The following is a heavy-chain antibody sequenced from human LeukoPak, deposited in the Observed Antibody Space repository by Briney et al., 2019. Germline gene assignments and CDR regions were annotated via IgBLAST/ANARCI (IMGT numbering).Heavy chain of an antibody. Sequence: SETLSLTCAVYGGSFSGYYWGWIRQPPGKGLEWIATIYHGGSTYYNPSLESRVTISLDTSKNHFSLNLTSVTAADTAMYYCARVAERTWLPYDAAFDIWGRGTMVTVSS. CDR3: ARVAERTWLPYDAAFDI. J-gene: IGHJ3*02. CDR2: IYHGGST. V-gene: IGHV4-38-2*01. CDR1: GGSFSGYY. D-gene: IGHD3-9*01.